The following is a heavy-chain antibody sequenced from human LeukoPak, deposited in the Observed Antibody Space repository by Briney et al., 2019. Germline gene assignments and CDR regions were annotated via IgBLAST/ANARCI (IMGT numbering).Heavy chain of an antibody. CDR1: GGSISSTSYY. V-gene: IGHV4-39*07. J-gene: IGHJ5*02. CDR3: ASTVNWNDGFDP. Sequence: SETLSLTCIVSGGSISSTSYYWGWIRQPPGKGLEWIGNIYYTGSTYYNPSLKSRVTISVDTSKNQFSLKLSSVTAADTAVYYCASTVNWNDGFDPWGQGTLVTVSS. CDR2: IYYTGST. D-gene: IGHD1-20*01.